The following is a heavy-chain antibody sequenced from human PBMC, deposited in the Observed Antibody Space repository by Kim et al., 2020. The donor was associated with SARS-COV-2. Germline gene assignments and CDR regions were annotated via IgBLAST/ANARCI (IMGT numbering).Heavy chain of an antibody. Sequence: SLKSRVTISVDTSKNQFSLKLSSVTAADTAVYYCARVQIRGQLERKYFDYWGQGTLVTVSS. J-gene: IGHJ4*02. CDR3: ARVQIRGQLERKYFDY. D-gene: IGHD6-13*01. V-gene: IGHV4-34*13.